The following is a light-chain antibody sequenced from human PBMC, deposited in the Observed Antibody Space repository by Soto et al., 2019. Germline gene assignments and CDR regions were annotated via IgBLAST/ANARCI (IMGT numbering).Light chain of an antibody. CDR1: SSDVGAYKY. CDR3: SSYTSTTTLV. J-gene: IGLJ2*01. CDR2: DVS. Sequence: QSVLTQPASVSGSPGQSITISCTGTSSDVGAYKYVSWYQQHPDKAPKLMIYDVSNRPSGVSNRFSGSKSGNTASLTISGLQTDDEADYYCSSYTSTTTLVFGGGTKLTVL. V-gene: IGLV2-14*01.